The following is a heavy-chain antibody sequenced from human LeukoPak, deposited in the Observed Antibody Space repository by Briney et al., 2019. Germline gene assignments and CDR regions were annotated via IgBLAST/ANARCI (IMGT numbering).Heavy chain of an antibody. CDR2: INHSGST. CDR3: ARGGTLFDY. J-gene: IGHJ4*02. D-gene: IGHD6-13*01. Sequence: SETLSLTCAVYGGSFSGYYWSWIRQPPGKGLEWIGEINHSGSTNYNPSLKSRVTISVDTSKNQFSLKLSSVTAADTAVHYCARGGTLFDYWGQRTLVTVSS. CDR1: GGSFSGYY. V-gene: IGHV4-34*01.